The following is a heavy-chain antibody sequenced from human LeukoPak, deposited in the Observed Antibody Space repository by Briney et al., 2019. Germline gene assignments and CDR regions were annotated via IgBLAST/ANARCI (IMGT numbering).Heavy chain of an antibody. Sequence: GGSLRLSCAASGSSFSNYWMSWVRQAPGKGLEWVANIKQDGSEEYYVDSVKGRFTISRDNAKSSLYLQMNSLRADDTAVYYCARDAGGYGFYGDYWGQGTLVTVSS. J-gene: IGHJ4*02. CDR2: IKQDGSEE. D-gene: IGHD5-18*01. CDR1: GSSFSNYW. CDR3: ARDAGGYGFYGDY. V-gene: IGHV3-7*01.